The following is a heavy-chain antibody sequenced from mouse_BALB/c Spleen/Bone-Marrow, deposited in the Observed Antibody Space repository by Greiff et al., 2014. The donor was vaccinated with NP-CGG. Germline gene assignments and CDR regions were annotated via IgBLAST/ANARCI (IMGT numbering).Heavy chain of an antibody. J-gene: IGHJ4*01. V-gene: IGHV3-2*02. CDR1: GYSITSDYA. CDR2: ISYSSST. CDR3: ARWDYGDYAMDY. D-gene: IGHD1-2*01. Sequence: VQLQQSGPGLVKPSQSLSLTCTVTGYSITSDYAWNWIRQFQGNELEWMGYISYSSSTNYNPSLKSRISITRDTSKNQFFLQLNSVTAEDTATYYCARWDYGDYAMDYWGQGTSVTVSS.